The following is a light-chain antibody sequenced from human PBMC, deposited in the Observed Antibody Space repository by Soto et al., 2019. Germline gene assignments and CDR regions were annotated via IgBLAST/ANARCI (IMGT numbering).Light chain of an antibody. Sequence: EILMTQSPATLSVSPGERAPLSCRATQSISNNLAWYQQKPGQAPRLLIFGASTRATGIPARFSGSGSGTEFTLTISSLQSEDFAVYYCQNYNNWPSWTFGQGTKVEIK. CDR2: GAS. V-gene: IGKV3-15*01. CDR3: QNYNNWPSWT. CDR1: QSISNN. J-gene: IGKJ1*01.